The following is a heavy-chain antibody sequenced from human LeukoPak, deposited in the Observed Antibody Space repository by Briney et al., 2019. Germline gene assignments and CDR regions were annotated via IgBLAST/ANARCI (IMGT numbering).Heavy chain of an antibody. D-gene: IGHD3-22*01. Sequence: PSETLSLTCIVSGGSMSSYWSWIRQPAGKGLEWIGRIHISGRTNYNPSLESRVTMSVDTSKNQFSLKLASVTAADTAVYYCARGDDGSGQGDWGQGTLVTVSS. J-gene: IGHJ4*02. CDR2: IHISGRT. CDR1: GGSMSSY. V-gene: IGHV4-4*07. CDR3: ARGDDGSGQGD.